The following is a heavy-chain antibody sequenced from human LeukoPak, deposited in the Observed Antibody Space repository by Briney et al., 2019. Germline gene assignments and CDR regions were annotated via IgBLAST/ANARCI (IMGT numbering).Heavy chain of an antibody. Sequence: GGSLRLSCAASGFTFSSYAMNWVRQAPVKGLEWVPGISGSGRNTYYADSVKGRFTISRDNSNSTLYLQMNSLNAEDTAVYYCATNYYDSSGYFPDFDFWGQGALVSVSS. CDR1: GFTFSSYA. V-gene: IGHV3-23*01. CDR3: ATNYYDSSGYFPDFDF. D-gene: IGHD3-22*01. J-gene: IGHJ4*02. CDR2: ISGSGRNT.